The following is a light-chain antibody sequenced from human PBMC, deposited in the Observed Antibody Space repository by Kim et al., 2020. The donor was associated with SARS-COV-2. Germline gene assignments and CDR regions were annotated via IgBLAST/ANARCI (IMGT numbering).Light chain of an antibody. V-gene: IGKV1-27*01. CDR3: QNYNTVPIT. CDR1: QDIRNY. J-gene: IGKJ5*01. CDR2: AAS. Sequence: DIQMTQSPSSLSASVGDRVTIACRASQDIRNYLAWYQQKPGKVPKLLIYAASTSHSGVPSRFSGSGPGTDFTLTISSLQPEDVATYYCQNYNTVPITFGQGTRLEIK.